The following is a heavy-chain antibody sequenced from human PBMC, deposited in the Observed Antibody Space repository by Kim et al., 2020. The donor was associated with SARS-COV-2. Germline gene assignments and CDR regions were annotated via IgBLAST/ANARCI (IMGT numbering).Heavy chain of an antibody. J-gene: IGHJ6*02. D-gene: IGHD2-15*01. CDR1: GFTFSSYA. Sequence: GGSLRLSCAASGFTFSSYAMHWVRQAPGKGLEWVAVISYDGSNKYYADSVKGRFTISRDNSKNTLYLQMNSLRAEDTAVYYCARDRRGYCSGGSCPRKYYSYCYGMDVWGQGTTVTVSS. CDR2: ISYDGSNK. V-gene: IGHV3-30*04. CDR3: ARDRRGYCSGGSCPRKYYSYCYGMDV.